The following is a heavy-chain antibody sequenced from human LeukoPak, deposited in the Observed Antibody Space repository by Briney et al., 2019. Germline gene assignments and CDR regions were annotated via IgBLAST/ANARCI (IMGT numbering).Heavy chain of an antibody. CDR3: ARQPYDFWSGYYTGGFDY. J-gene: IGHJ4*02. CDR1: GGSISRSSYH. CDR2: IYYSGST. D-gene: IGHD3-3*01. Sequence: SETLSLTCTVSGGSISRSSYHWGWIRQPPGKGLEWIGSIYYSGSTYYNPSLKSRVTISVDTSKNQFSLKLTSVTAADTAVYYCARQPYDFWSGYYTGGFDYWGQGTLVTVSS. V-gene: IGHV4-39*01.